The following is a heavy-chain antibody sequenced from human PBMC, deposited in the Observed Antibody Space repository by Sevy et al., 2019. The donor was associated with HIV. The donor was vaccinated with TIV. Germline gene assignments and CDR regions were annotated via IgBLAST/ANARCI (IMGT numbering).Heavy chain of an antibody. CDR1: GGTFSSYA. CDR2: ISPIFGTT. Sequence: ASVKVSCKASGGTFSSYAIHWVRQAPGQRLEWMGGISPIFGTTNYAQKFQGRVTITADESTSTSNMELSSLRSEDTAVYYCARAVTMIRGGGYYFDYWGQGTLVTVSS. CDR3: ARAVTMIRGGGYYFDY. V-gene: IGHV1-69*13. J-gene: IGHJ4*02. D-gene: IGHD3-22*01.